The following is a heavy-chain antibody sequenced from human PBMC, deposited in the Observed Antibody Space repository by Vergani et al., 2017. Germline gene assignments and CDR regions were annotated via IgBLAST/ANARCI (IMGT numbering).Heavy chain of an antibody. Sequence: EVQLVESGGGLVKPGGSLRLSCAASGFTFSNAWMSWVRPAPGKGLEWVGRIKSKTDGGTTDYAAPVKGRFTISRDDSKNTLYLQMNSLTTEDTAVYYCTTEVIFLWFGEGSDYWGQGTLVTVSS. CDR1: GFTFSNAW. CDR3: TTEVIFLWFGEGSDY. CDR2: IKSKTDGGTT. D-gene: IGHD3-10*01. V-gene: IGHV3-15*01. J-gene: IGHJ4*02.